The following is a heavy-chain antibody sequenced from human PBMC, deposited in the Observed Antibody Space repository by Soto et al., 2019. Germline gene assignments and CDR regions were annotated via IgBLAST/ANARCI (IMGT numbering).Heavy chain of an antibody. Sequence: QVQLVQSGAEVKKPGASVKVSCKASGYTFTNYGINWVRQDPGQGLEWLGWVSAYNGERRYAQRVQARVIMTTDTSTTTAYMQLRSLRSDDTAVYYCSRGTSIPASGDYWGKGTLVTVSS. CDR3: SRGTSIPASGDY. D-gene: IGHD6-6*01. CDR2: VSAYNGER. J-gene: IGHJ4*01. CDR1: GYTFTNYG. V-gene: IGHV1-18*01.